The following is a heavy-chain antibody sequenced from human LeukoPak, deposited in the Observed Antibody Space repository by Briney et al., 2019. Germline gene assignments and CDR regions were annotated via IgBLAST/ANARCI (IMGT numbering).Heavy chain of an antibody. J-gene: IGHJ3*02. Sequence: GGSLRLSCAASGFTFSGYWMHWVRQAPGKGLEWVANIKQDGSVKYYVDSVKGRFTISRDNAENSLFLQMNSLRAEDTAVYYCATPRPYYYDSSGSIDAFDIWGQGTMVTVSS. CDR1: GFTFSGYW. CDR3: ATPRPYYYDSSGSIDAFDI. D-gene: IGHD3-22*01. V-gene: IGHV3-7*03. CDR2: IKQDGSVK.